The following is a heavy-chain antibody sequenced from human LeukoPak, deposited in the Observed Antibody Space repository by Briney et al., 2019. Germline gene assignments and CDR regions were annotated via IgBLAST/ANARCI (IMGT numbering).Heavy chain of an antibody. J-gene: IGHJ4*02. CDR1: GFTLSSYA. CDR2: ISYDGSNK. D-gene: IGHD6-6*01. CDR3: ARGARHDY. Sequence: GGSLRLSCAASGFTLSSYAMHWVRQAPGKGLEWVAVISYDGSNKYYADSVKGRFTISRDNSKNTLYLQMNSLRAEDTAVYYCARGARHDYWGQGTLVTVSS. V-gene: IGHV3-30-3*01.